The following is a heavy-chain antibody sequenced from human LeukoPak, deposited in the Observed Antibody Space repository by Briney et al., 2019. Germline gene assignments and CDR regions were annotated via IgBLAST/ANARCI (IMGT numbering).Heavy chain of an antibody. CDR1: GESFSGYY. CDR3: ARGSVVVPAAMLGFDYYYYGMDV. J-gene: IGHJ6*02. V-gene: IGHV4-34*01. D-gene: IGHD2-2*01. Sequence: PSETLSLTCAVYGESFSGYYWSWIRQPPGKGLEWIGEINHSGSTNYNPSLKSRVTISVDTSKNQFSLKLSSVTAADTAVYYCARGSVVVPAAMLGFDYYYYGMDVWGQGTTVTVSS. CDR2: INHSGST.